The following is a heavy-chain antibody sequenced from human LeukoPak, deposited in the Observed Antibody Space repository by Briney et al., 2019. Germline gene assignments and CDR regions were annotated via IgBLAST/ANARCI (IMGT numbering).Heavy chain of an antibody. CDR3: ARSPPYGDYYFDY. CDR1: GGSISSGGYY. CDR2: IYYSGST. Sequence: SPTLFLTCTVSGGSISSGGYYWSWIRQHPGKGLERIGYIYYSGSTYYHPSLKSRVTISVDTSKNQFSLKLSSVTAADTAVYYCARSPPYGDYYFDYWGQGTLVTVSS. V-gene: IGHV4-31*03. J-gene: IGHJ4*02. D-gene: IGHD4-17*01.